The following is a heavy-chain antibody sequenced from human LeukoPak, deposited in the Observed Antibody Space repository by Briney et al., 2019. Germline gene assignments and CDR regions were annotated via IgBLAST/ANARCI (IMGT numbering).Heavy chain of an antibody. CDR2: ISGNGGAT. CDR1: GFTFDDYG. CDR3: AKATTAIVVDNFFDY. Sequence: GGSLRLSCAASGFTFDDYGMSWVRQAPGKGLEWVSAISGNGGATYYADSVKGRFTISRDNSKNTLHLQMNSLRAEDTALYYCAKATTAIVVDNFFDYWGQGTLVSVSS. J-gene: IGHJ4*02. V-gene: IGHV3-23*01. D-gene: IGHD3-22*01.